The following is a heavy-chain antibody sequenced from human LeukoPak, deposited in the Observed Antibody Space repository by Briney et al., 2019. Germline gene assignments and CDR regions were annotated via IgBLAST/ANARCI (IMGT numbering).Heavy chain of an antibody. D-gene: IGHD4-11*01. CDR3: ARVSSADSNYAVFDY. Sequence: GASVKVSCKASGGTFSSYAISWVRQAPGQGLEWMGGIIPIFGTANYAQKFQGRVTITTDESTSTAYMELSSLRSEDTAVYYCARVSSADSNYAVFDYWGQGTLVTVSS. J-gene: IGHJ4*02. V-gene: IGHV1-69*05. CDR1: GGTFSSYA. CDR2: IIPIFGTA.